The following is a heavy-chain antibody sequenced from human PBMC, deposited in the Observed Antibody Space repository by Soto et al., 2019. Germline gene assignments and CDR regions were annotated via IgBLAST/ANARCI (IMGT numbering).Heavy chain of an antibody. CDR3: ARAESRYYYYYGMDV. CDR2: IYYSGST. Sequence: SETLSLTCTVSGGSISSYYWSWIRQPPGKGLEWIGFIYYSGSTNYNPSLKSRVTISVDTSKNQFSLKLSSVTAADTAVYYCARAESRYYYYYGMDVWSQGTTVTVSS. CDR1: GGSISSYY. J-gene: IGHJ6*02. V-gene: IGHV4-59*01.